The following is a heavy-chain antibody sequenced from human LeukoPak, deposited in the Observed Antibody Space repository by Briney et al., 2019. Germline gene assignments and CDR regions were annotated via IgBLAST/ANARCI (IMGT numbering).Heavy chain of an antibody. Sequence: ALRLSCAASGFTFDDYAMHWVRQAPGKGLEWVSGISWNSGNIGYADSVKGRFTISRDNAKNSLYLQMNSLRAEDTAVYYCARDLGVIVHPSDCWGQGTLATVSS. D-gene: IGHD3-16*02. V-gene: IGHV3-9*01. CDR1: GFTFDDYA. CDR3: ARDLGVIVHPSDC. J-gene: IGHJ4*02. CDR2: ISWNSGNI.